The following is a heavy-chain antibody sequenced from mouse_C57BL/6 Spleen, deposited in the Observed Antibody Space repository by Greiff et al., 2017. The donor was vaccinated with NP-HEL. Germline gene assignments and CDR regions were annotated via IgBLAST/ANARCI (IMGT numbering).Heavy chain of an antibody. CDR1: GYTFTSYW. CDR2: IDPSDSYT. CDR3: ARSYYGSEAWFAY. Sequence: VQLQQSGAELVKPGASVKLSCKASGYTFTSYWMQWVKQRPGQGLEWIGEIDPSDSYTNYNQKFKGKATLTVDTSSSTAYMQLSSLTSEDSAVYYCARSYYGSEAWFAYWGQGTLVTVSA. V-gene: IGHV1-50*01. J-gene: IGHJ3*01. D-gene: IGHD1-1*01.